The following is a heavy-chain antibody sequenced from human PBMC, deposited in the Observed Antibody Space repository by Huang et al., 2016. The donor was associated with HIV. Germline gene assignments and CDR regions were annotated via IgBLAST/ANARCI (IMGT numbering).Heavy chain of an antibody. Sequence: QLLLQESGPGLVKPSEALALTCAVSGGSIRSSDYHWGWIRQPPGKGLEWIGIIYYKGSTLYSPALKSRVTIAVDTSKNLFFLNLTSMTAADTAVYYCARHREGPVAYYSGWGSHLNYMDVWGRGRTVVVSS. V-gene: IGHV4-39*01. CDR1: GGSIRSSDYH. CDR2: IYYKGST. D-gene: IGHD3-10*01. CDR3: ARHREGPVAYYSGWGSHLNYMDV. J-gene: IGHJ6*03.